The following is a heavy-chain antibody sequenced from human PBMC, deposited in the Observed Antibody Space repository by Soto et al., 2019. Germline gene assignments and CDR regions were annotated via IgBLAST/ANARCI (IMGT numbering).Heavy chain of an antibody. J-gene: IGHJ6*03. D-gene: IGHD6-13*01. CDR2: IYHSGST. V-gene: IGHV4-4*02. CDR1: SGSISSSNW. Sequence: QVQLQESGPGLVKPSGTLSLTCAVSSGSISSSNWWSWVRQPPGKGLDWIGEIYHSGSTNYNPSLKSRVTISVDKSKNQFSLKLRSVTAADTAVYYCARALQQLGTYYCYYYMDVWGKGTTVTVSS. CDR3: ARALQQLGTYYCYYYMDV.